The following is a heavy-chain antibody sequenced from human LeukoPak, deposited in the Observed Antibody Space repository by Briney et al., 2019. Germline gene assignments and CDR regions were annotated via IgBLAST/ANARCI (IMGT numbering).Heavy chain of an antibody. CDR3: ARWRLRGNWFDP. CDR2: IYYSGST. D-gene: IGHD4-17*01. Sequence: PSETLSLTCTVSGGSISSSSYYWGWIRQPPGKGLEWIGSIYYSGSTYYNPSLKSRVTISVDTSKNQFSLKLSSVTAADTAVYYCARWRLRGNWFDPWGQGTLVTVSS. J-gene: IGHJ5*02. CDR1: GGSISSSSYY. V-gene: IGHV4-39*01.